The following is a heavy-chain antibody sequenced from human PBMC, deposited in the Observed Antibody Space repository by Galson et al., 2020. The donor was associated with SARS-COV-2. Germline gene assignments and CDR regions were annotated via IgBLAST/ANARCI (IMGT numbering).Heavy chain of an antibody. J-gene: IGHJ4*02. CDR2: ISSSSSYI. V-gene: IGHV3-21*01. CDR3: ARDLRVRGVAFDY. CDR1: AFTFSSYS. D-gene: IGHD3-10*01. Sequence: NSGGSLRLSCAASAFTFSSYSMNWVRQAPGKGLEWVSSISSSSSYIYYADSVKGRFTISRDNAKNSLYLQMNSLRAEDTAVYYCARDLRVRGVAFDYWGQGTLVTVSS.